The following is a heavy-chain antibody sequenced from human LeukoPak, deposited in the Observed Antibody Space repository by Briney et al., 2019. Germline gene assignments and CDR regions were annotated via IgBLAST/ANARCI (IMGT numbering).Heavy chain of an antibody. J-gene: IGHJ4*02. V-gene: IGHV3-66*01. CDR1: GFTVSTEY. CDR3: ARALAAAAHTSFDY. CDR2: IYPGGST. Sequence: GGSLRLSCAASGFTVSTEYMSWVRQAPGKGLEWVSIIYPGGSTYYADSVKDRLTISRDSSKNTLYLQVSSVRDEDTAMYFCARALAAAAHTSFDYWGQGTLVTVSS. D-gene: IGHD6-13*01.